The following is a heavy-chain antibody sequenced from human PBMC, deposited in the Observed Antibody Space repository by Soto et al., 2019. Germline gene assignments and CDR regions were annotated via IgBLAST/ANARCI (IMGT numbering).Heavy chain of an antibody. V-gene: IGHV3-48*01. CDR1: GFTFKTYG. J-gene: IGHJ3*01. Sequence: DEHLVQSGGGLGQPGGSLRLSCAASGFTFKTYGMNWVRQAPGKGLEWIAFISGTGSTIYYADSVQGRFIVSRDNSNNSLHLQVNSLRSDDTAVYYCAREGCTSASCYSYIRAFDVWGQGTEVSVSS. D-gene: IGHD2-21*02. CDR2: ISGTGSTI. CDR3: AREGCTSASCYSYIRAFDV.